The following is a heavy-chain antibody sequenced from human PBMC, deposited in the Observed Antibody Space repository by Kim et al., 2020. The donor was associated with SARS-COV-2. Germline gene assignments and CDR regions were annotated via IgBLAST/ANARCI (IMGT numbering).Heavy chain of an antibody. Sequence: ADSVKGRFIISRDNGKNSLYLQMNSLRAEDTALYYCAKDPSYGSVGYFQHWGQGTLVTVSS. V-gene: IGHV3-9*01. J-gene: IGHJ1*01. CDR3: AKDPSYGSVGYFQH. D-gene: IGHD5-18*01.